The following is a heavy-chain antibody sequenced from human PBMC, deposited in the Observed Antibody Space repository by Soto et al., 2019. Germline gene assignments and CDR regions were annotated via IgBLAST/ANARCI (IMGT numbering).Heavy chain of an antibody. CDR2: ISSSSSTI. CDR3: ARDPGYSSSWYWFDP. CDR1: GFTFSSYS. V-gene: IGHV3-48*02. D-gene: IGHD6-13*01. J-gene: IGHJ5*02. Sequence: GGSLRLSCAASGFTFSSYSMNWVRQAPGKGLEWVSYISSSSSTIYYADSVKGRFTISRDNAKNSLYLQMNSLRDEDTAVYYCARDPGYSSSWYWFDPWGQGTLVTVAS.